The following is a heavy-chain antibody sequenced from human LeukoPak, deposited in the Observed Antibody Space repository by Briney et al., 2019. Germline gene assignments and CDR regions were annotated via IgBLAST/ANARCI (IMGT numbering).Heavy chain of an antibody. CDR2: IYYSGRS. Sequence: SQTLSLTCTPTSGAFSRYYWSWILPPPWKRLQWLRYIYYSGRSNYNPSLKSRVTISVDTSKNQFSLKLSSVTAADPAVYYCARERRGYSYGRAFDIWGQGTMVTVSS. CDR1: SGAFSRYY. CDR3: ARERRGYSYGRAFDI. D-gene: IGHD5-18*01. V-gene: IGHV4-59*01. J-gene: IGHJ3*02.